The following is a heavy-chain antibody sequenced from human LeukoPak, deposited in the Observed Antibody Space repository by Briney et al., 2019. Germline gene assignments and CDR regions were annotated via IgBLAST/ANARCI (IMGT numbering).Heavy chain of an antibody. CDR2: VSGSGGNT. V-gene: IGHV3-23*01. CDR3: AKEYYDSSGYYLFDY. CDR1: GFTFSSYA. D-gene: IGHD3-22*01. Sequence: GGSLRLSCAASGFTFSSYAMSWVRQAPGKGLDWVSGVSGSGGNTYYAESVKGRFTISRDNSKNTVNLQMNSLRAEDTAIYYCAKEYYDSSGYYLFDYWGQGALVTVSS. J-gene: IGHJ4*02.